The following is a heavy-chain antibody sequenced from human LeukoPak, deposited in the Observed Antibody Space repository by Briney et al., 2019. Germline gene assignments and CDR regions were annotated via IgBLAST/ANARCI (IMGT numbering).Heavy chain of an antibody. CDR1: GFTFSRCG. J-gene: IGHJ4*02. CDR3: AEDSSSTRSFDY. D-gene: IGHD2-2*01. V-gene: IGHV3-30*18. CDR2: ISFDGSNK. Sequence: PGKSLRLSCAASGFTFSRCGMHWVRQAPGKGLEWVTTISFDGSNKYYADSVKGRFTISRDNSKNALYLQMNSLRAEDSALYYCAEDSSSTRSFDYWGQGTLVTVSS.